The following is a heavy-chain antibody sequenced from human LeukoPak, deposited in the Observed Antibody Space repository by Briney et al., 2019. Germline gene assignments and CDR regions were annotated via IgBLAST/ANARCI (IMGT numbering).Heavy chain of an antibody. CDR3: ALRSPLDY. D-gene: IGHD3-3*01. CDR1: GFTFSSYG. V-gene: IGHV3-30*03. J-gene: IGHJ4*02. CDR2: IPYDGSNK. Sequence: GGSLRLSCAASGFTFSSYGMHWVRQAPGKGLEWVAVIPYDGSNKYYADSVKGRFTISRDNSKNTLYLQMNSLRAEDTAVYYCALRSPLDYWGQGTLVTVSS.